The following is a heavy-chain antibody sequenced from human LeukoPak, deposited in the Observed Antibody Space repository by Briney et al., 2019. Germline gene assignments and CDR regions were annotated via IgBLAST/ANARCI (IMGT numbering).Heavy chain of an antibody. CDR3: ARGNYYDSSGYYYYYYYYMDV. CDR1: GGSISSYY. CDR2: IYYSGST. J-gene: IGHJ6*03. V-gene: IGHV4-59*01. Sequence: PSETLSLTCTVSGGSISSYYWSWIRQPPGKVLEWIGYIYYSGSTNYNPSLKSRVTISVDTSKNQFSLKLSSVTAADTAVYYCARGNYYDSSGYYYYYYYYMDVWGKGTTVTISS. D-gene: IGHD3-22*01.